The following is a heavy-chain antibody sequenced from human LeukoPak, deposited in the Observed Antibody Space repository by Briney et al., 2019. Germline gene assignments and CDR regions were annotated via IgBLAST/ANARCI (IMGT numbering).Heavy chain of an antibody. V-gene: IGHV3-30*18. CDR1: GFTFSSYG. J-gene: IGHJ6*02. Sequence: GALRLSCAASGFTFSSYGMHWVRQAPGKGLEWVAVISYDGSNKYYADSVKGRFTISRDNSKNTLYLQMNSLRAEDTAVYYCAKEYTSYDFWSGYYYSYGMDVWGQGTTVTVSS. CDR2: ISYDGSNK. CDR3: AKEYTSYDFWSGYYYSYGMDV. D-gene: IGHD3-3*01.